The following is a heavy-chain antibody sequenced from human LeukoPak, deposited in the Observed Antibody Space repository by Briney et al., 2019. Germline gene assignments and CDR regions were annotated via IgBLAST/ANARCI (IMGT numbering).Heavy chain of an antibody. CDR2: IRHKPNDYTT. CDR3: VEGLYNSGRNQFDS. CDR1: GFTFNDHY. J-gene: IGHJ4*02. D-gene: IGHD1-26*01. Sequence: GGSLRLFWAASGFTFNDHYMDWVRQAPGEGLEWVVRIRHKPNDYTTEYDETVKGRITISRDDSKNSLYLQMNSLKTDDTAVHYCVEGLYNSGRNQFDSWGEGTLVTASS. V-gene: IGHV3-72*01.